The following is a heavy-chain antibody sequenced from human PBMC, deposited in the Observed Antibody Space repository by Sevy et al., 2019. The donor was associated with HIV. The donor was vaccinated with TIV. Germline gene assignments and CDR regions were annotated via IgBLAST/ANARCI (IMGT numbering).Heavy chain of an antibody. CDR3: AKGLRPRIRDKGYSSGWYLGY. Sequence: GGSLRLSCAASGFTFSSYGMHWVRQAPGKGLEWVAVISYDGSNKYYADSVKGRFTISRDNSKNTLYLQMNSLRAEDTAVYYCAKGLRPRIRDKGYSSGWYLGYWGQGTLVTVSS. J-gene: IGHJ4*02. CDR2: ISYDGSNK. CDR1: GFTFSSYG. D-gene: IGHD6-19*01. V-gene: IGHV3-30*18.